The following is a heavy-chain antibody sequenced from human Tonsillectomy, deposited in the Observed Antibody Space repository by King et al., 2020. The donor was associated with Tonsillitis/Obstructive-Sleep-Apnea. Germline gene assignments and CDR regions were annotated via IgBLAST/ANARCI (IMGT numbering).Heavy chain of an antibody. CDR3: ARFSGRGTYFEY. CDR2: IKKDGCEK. J-gene: IGHJ4*02. Sequence: EVQLVESGGGLVQPGGSLRLSCAASGFTFSSYWMTWVRQAPGKGLEWVANIKKDGCEKNYVDSVKGRFTISRDNAENSLYLQMNSLRVEDTAVYYCARFSGRGTYFEYWGQGTLVTVSS. D-gene: IGHD1-7*01. CDR1: GFTFSSYW. V-gene: IGHV3-7*04.